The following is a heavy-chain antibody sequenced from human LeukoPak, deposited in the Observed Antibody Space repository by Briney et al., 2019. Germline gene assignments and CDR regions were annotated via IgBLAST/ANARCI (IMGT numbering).Heavy chain of an antibody. CDR2: IYTSGSI. CDR1: GGSISSYY. J-gene: IGHJ3*02. D-gene: IGHD3-22*01. Sequence: SETLSLTCTVSGGSISSYYWSWIRQPPGKELEWIGYIYTSGSINYESSLKSRVTISVDTSKNQFSLKLTSVTAADTAVYYCARPYYYDSSGYPHAFDIWGQGTMVTVSS. V-gene: IGHV4-4*09. CDR3: ARPYYYDSSGYPHAFDI.